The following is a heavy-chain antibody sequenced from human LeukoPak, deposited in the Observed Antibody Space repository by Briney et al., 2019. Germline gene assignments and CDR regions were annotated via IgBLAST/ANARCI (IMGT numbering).Heavy chain of an antibody. D-gene: IGHD3-22*01. CDR3: ATGREKGYYYDSPHKGVIDP. J-gene: IGHJ5*02. Sequence: ASVKVSCTVSGYTLTELSMHWVRQAPGKGLEWMGGFNPEDGETIYAQTFQGRVTMTEDTSTDTAYMELSSLRSEDTAVYYCATGREKGYYYDSPHKGVIDPWGQGTLVTVSS. CDR1: GYTLTELS. CDR2: FNPEDGET. V-gene: IGHV1-24*01.